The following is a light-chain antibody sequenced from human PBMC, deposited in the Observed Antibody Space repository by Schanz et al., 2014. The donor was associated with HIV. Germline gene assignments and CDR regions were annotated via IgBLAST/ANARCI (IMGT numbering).Light chain of an antibody. Sequence: QSVLTQPPSVSGAPGQRVTISCSGRTSNIGAGRDVQWYQQLPGTTPKLLIYGDFQRPSGVPDRFSGSKSGTSAFLAIAGLQAEDEADYYCCSYAGSNNFVFGTGTKVTVL. CDR2: GDF. CDR3: CSYAGSNNFV. J-gene: IGLJ1*01. V-gene: IGLV1-40*01. CDR1: TSNIGAGRD.